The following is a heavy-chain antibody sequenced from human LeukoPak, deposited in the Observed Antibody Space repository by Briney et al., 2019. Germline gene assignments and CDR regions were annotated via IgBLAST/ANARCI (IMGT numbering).Heavy chain of an antibody. D-gene: IGHD6-19*01. Sequence: GGSLRLSCAASGFTFSNYEMNWVRQAPGKGLEWVSYISSSGSTIYYADSVKGRFTISRDNAKNSLYLQMNSLRAEDTAVYYCARITFSSGWSYFDYWGQGTLVTVSS. CDR3: ARITFSSGWSYFDY. J-gene: IGHJ4*02. V-gene: IGHV3-48*03. CDR2: ISSSGSTI. CDR1: GFTFSNYE.